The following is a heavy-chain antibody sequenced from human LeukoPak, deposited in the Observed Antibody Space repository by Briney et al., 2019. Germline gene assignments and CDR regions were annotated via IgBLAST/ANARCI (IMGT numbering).Heavy chain of an antibody. CDR2: IYSGGST. CDR3: ARYWVGYGMDV. Sequence: PGGSLRLSCAASGFTVSSNYMSWVRQAPGKGLEWVSVIYSGGSTYYADSVKGRFTISRDNSKNTLYLQMNGLRAEDTAVYYCARYWVGYGMDVWGQGTTVTVSS. D-gene: IGHD2-8*02. V-gene: IGHV3-53*01. J-gene: IGHJ6*02. CDR1: GFTVSSNY.